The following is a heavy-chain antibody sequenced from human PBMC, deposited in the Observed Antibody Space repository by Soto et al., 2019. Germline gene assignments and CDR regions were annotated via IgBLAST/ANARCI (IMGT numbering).Heavy chain of an antibody. Sequence: PLETLSLTCTVSTDSSSFTNSYWGWIRQPPGKGLQWIGSSSYNGGTFYNPSLKGRVVISFDTSKKQSSLQVTSVTAADTAVYFRARHRIEVVWRGFDFWGQGSPVTVSS. J-gene: IGHJ4*02. CDR2: SSYNGGT. V-gene: IGHV4-39*01. D-gene: IGHD3-10*01. CDR3: ARHRIEVVWRGFDF. CDR1: TDSSSFTNSY.